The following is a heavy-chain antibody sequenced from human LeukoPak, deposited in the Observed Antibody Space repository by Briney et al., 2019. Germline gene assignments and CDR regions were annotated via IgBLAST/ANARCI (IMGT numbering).Heavy chain of an antibody. Sequence: SETLSLTCTVSGGSISSYYWSWIRQPPGKGLEWIGYIYYSGSTNYNPSLKSRVTISVDTSKNQFSLKLSSVTAADTAVYYCARDGITMARGVINGAFDIWGQGTMVTVSS. CDR3: ARDGITMARGVINGAFDI. J-gene: IGHJ3*02. D-gene: IGHD3-10*01. CDR1: GGSISSYY. CDR2: IYYSGST. V-gene: IGHV4-59*01.